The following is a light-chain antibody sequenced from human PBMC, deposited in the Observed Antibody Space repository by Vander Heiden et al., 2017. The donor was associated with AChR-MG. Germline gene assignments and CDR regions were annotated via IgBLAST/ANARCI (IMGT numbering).Light chain of an antibody. J-gene: IGLJ1*01. CDR3: SSFTTTTTHV. Sequence: QSALTQPASVSGSSGQSITISCTGTSTDVGTYDYVSWYQQQPGKAPKVIIFDVTNRPSGVSLRFSGSKSGNTASLTISGLQAEDEADYFCSSFTTTTTHVFGTGTRVTVL. V-gene: IGLV2-14*03. CDR2: DVT. CDR1: STDVGTYDY.